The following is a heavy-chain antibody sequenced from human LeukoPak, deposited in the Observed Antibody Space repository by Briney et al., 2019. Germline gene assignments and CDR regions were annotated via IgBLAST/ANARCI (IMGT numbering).Heavy chain of an antibody. J-gene: IGHJ4*02. D-gene: IGHD4-17*01. Sequence: GESLKISCKGSGYTFTSYWIGWVRQMPGKGLEWMGIIYPADSETRYSPSFQGQVTISADKSISTAYLQWSSLKASDSAMYYCTRKHDYGDFLFAYWGEGTLVTVS. V-gene: IGHV5-51*01. CDR2: IYPADSET. CDR1: GYTFTSYW. CDR3: TRKHDYGDFLFAY.